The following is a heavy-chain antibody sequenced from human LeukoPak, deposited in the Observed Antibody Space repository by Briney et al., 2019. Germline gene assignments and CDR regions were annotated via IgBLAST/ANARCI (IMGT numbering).Heavy chain of an antibody. CDR3: AKGDYGDYIDY. D-gene: IGHD4-17*01. Sequence: PGGSLRLSCAASGFTVSSNYMSWVRQAPGKGLEWVSVIYSGGSTYYADSVKGRFTISRDNSKNTLYLQMNSLRAEDTAVYYCAKGDYGDYIDYWGQGTLVTVSS. V-gene: IGHV3-53*01. J-gene: IGHJ4*02. CDR1: GFTVSSNY. CDR2: IYSGGST.